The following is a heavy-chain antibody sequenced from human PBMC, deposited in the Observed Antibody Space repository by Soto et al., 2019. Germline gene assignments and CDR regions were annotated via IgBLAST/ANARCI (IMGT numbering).Heavy chain of an antibody. CDR1: GFSLSTSGAA. CDR3: AHRATMTIFGLIIDNGIWFDP. CDR2: IYWDGDK. J-gene: IGHJ5*02. D-gene: IGHD3-3*01. Sequence: QINLIESGPTLVKPTQTLTLTCTFSGFSLSTSGAAVGWVRQPPGRALEWLALIYWDGDKRYNASLGNRLTIAKDTSMNPVVLRLTNVDPAHTATYYCAHRATMTIFGLIIDNGIWFDPWGQGTRVIVSS. V-gene: IGHV2-5*02.